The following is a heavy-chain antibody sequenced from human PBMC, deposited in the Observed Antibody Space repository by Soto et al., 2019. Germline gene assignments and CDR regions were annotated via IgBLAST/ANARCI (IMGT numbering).Heavy chain of an antibody. Sequence: PGGSLTLSCAASGFTFTSYGMHWVRQAQGKGLEWVAVIWYDGSNKYYADSVKGRFTISRDNSKNTLYLQMNSLRAEDTAVYYCARDSIPGGVWPARPDYYYYGMDVWGQGTTVTVSS. CDR2: IWYDGSNK. J-gene: IGHJ6*02. CDR1: GFTFTSYG. CDR3: ARDSIPGGVWPARPDYYYYGMDV. V-gene: IGHV3-33*01. D-gene: IGHD6-6*01.